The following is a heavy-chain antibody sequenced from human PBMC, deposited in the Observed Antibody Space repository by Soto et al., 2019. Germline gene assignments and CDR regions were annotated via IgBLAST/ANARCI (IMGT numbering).Heavy chain of an antibody. CDR3: TKVPVGATCRVDF. Sequence: GGSMRLSCAGSGFTFSNYAMSWVRPAQGKGLAWVSAISGSGGSTYYADSVKGRFTISRENSKNTLYLQINRLRAEDTALFYGTKVPVGATCRVDFWGQGTLVTVSS. J-gene: IGHJ4*02. CDR1: GFTFSNYA. D-gene: IGHD1-26*01. CDR2: ISGSGGST. V-gene: IGHV3-23*01.